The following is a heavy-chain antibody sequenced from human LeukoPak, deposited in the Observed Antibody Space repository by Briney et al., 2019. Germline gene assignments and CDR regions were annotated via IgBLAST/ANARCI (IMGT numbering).Heavy chain of an antibody. Sequence: SETLSLTCTVSGGSISSSCYYWGWIRQPPGKGLEWIGSIYYSGSTYYNPSLKSRVTISVDTSKNQFSLKVSSVTAADTAVYYCASVPYSSGWYSWFDPWGQGTLVTVSS. J-gene: IGHJ5*02. V-gene: IGHV4-39*01. CDR1: GGSISSSCYY. D-gene: IGHD6-19*01. CDR3: ASVPYSSGWYSWFDP. CDR2: IYYSGST.